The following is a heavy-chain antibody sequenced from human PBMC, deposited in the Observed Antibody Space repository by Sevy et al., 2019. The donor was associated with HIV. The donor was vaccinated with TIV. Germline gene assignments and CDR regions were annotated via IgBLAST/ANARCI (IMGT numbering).Heavy chain of an antibody. D-gene: IGHD6-19*01. CDR1: GFTSSSYA. J-gene: IGHJ4*02. V-gene: IGHV3-23*01. Sequence: GGSLRLSCVASGFTSSSYAMSWVRQAPGKGLEWVSSISESGAMTYYADSVKGRFTISRDNSKGTLYLQMNGLRAEDMAIYYCAKASIEVAATTGGVFDYWGQGTLVTVSS. CDR2: ISESGAMT. CDR3: AKASIEVAATTGGVFDY.